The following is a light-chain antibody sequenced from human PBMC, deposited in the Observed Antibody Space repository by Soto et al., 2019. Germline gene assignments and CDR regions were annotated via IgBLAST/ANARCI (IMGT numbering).Light chain of an antibody. CDR1: QGISSY. J-gene: IGKJ4*01. Sequence: IQMTLTPSSMSESVGDRVTITCRASQGISSYLAWYREKPGKAPKLLIYAASTLQSGVPSRVSGSGSGTEFTLTISCLQPDDFATYYCQHLNSYPSTFGGGSKVDI. V-gene: IGKV1-9*01. CDR2: AAS. CDR3: QHLNSYPST.